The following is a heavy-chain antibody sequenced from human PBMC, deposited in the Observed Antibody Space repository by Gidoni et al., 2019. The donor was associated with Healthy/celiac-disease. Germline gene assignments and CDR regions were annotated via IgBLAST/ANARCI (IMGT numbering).Heavy chain of an antibody. D-gene: IGHD3-10*01. CDR1: GFTFRSYS. CDR2: ISGSGGST. J-gene: IGHJ4*02. Sequence: EVQLVESGGGLVQPGGSLILSCAASGFTFRSYSMSWVRQAPGKGLEWVSAISGSGGSTYYADSVKGRFTISRDNSKNTLYLQMNSLRAEDTAVYYCAKSGSLLWFGELWFDYWGQGTLVTVSS. CDR3: AKSGSLLWFGELWFDY. V-gene: IGHV3-23*04.